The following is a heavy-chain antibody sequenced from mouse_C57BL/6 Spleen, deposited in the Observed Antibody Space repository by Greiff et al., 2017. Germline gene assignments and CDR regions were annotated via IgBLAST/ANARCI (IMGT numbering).Heavy chain of an antibody. V-gene: IGHV5-6*02. CDR2: ISSGGSYT. CDR1: GFTFSSYG. J-gene: IGHJ2*01. D-gene: IGHD1-1*01. CDR3: ARRGFITTVVAHFDY. Sequence: DVMLVESGGDLVKPGGSLKLSCAASGFTFSSYGMSWVRQTPDKRLEWVATISSGGSYTYYPDSVKGRFTISRDNAKNTLYLQMSSLKSEDTAMYYCARRGFITTVVAHFDYWGQGTTLTVSS.